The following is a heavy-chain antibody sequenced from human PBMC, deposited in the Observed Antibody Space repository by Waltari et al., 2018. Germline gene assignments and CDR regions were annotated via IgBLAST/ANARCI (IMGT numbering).Heavy chain of an antibody. CDR3: ASTAIAAAGGGDY. D-gene: IGHD6-13*01. CDR1: GGSISSGSYY. J-gene: IGHJ4*02. CDR2: IYTSGRT. V-gene: IGHV4-61*09. Sequence: QVQLQESGPGLVKPSQTLSLTCTVSGGSISSGSYYWSWIRQPAGKGLEWIGYIYTSGRTNYNPSLKSRVTISVDTSKNQFSLKLSSVTAADTAVYYCASTAIAAAGGGDYWGQGTLVTVSS.